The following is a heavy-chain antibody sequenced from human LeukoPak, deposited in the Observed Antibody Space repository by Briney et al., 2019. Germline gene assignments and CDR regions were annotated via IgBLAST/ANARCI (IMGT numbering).Heavy chain of an antibody. J-gene: IGHJ4*02. Sequence: ASVKVSCKASGYTFSSYYMHWVRQAPGQGLEWMGIINPSGGSTSYAQKSQGRVTMTRDTSTSTVYMELSSLRSEDTAVYYCARRYCGGDCYPDYWGQGTLVTVSS. D-gene: IGHD2-21*02. V-gene: IGHV1-46*01. CDR2: INPSGGST. CDR3: ARRYCGGDCYPDY. CDR1: GYTFSSYY.